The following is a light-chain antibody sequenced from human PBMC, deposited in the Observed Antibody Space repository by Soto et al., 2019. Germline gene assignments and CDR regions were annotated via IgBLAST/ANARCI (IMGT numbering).Light chain of an antibody. J-gene: IGKJ4*01. CDR3: QQYQNWPPLT. V-gene: IGKV3D-15*01. CDR1: QSININ. Sequence: EIVMTQSPATLSVSPGERVTLSCRASQSININLAWYQQKPGQAPRVLIYGASSRASGIPDRFSGSGSGTDFTLTISRLEHDDFAFYYCQQYQNWPPLTFGGGTKVDIK. CDR2: GAS.